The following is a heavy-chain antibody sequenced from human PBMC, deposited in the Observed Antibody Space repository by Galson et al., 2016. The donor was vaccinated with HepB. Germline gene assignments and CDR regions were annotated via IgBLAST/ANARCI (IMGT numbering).Heavy chain of an antibody. D-gene: IGHD3-22*01. CDR1: GFSFNNYA. Sequence: SLRLSCAASGFSFNNYAMSWVRQAPGKGLEWVSGISGSGGSTYSADSVKGRFTISRANSKNTLYLQMNSLRAEATAVYYCAKEDSMIVVGGFDYWGQGTLVTVSS. J-gene: IGHJ4*02. CDR2: ISGSGGST. CDR3: AKEDSMIVVGGFDY. V-gene: IGHV3-23*01.